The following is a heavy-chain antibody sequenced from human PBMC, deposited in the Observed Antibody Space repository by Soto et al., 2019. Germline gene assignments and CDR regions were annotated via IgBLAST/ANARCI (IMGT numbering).Heavy chain of an antibody. Sequence: QVQLQESGPGLLKPSQTLSLTCTFSGGSILNGGHYWTWIRQHPGKGLEWIGRIFFSGNTHYNPARKIRLTFSLDTAKNQFSLKLTSVTAADTAIYYCARDNYGGMSDLWGPGTLVTVSS. J-gene: IGHJ4*02. CDR1: GGSILNGGHY. D-gene: IGHD4-17*01. CDR3: ARDNYGGMSDL. CDR2: IFFSGNT. V-gene: IGHV4-31*03.